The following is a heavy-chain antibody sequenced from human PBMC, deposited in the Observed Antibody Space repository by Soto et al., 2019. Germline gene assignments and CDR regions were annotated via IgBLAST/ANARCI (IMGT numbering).Heavy chain of an antibody. Sequence: LTLVCAGSGFTFSSDDMKWVRQAPGKGLEWVSYISSTGSTMYYTDFVKGRFTISRDNAKNSLYLQMNSLRAEDTAVYYCARAARTYDYWGQATLLTTSS. J-gene: IGHJ4*02. CDR2: ISSTGSTM. V-gene: IGHV3-48*03. D-gene: IGHD6-6*01. CDR1: GFTFSSDD. CDR3: ARAARTYDY.